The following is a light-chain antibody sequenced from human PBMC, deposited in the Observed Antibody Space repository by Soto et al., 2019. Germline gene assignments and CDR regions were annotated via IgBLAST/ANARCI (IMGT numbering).Light chain of an antibody. V-gene: IGKV3-15*01. CDR3: QQYNNWPPYT. Sequence: EIVMTQSPATLSVSPGERATLSCRASQSVGSNLAWYQQKPGQAPRLLIYGSSTTATGIPARFSVSGSETEFTLTISSLQSEDFAVYVCQQYNNWPPYTFGQGTKLEIK. J-gene: IGKJ2*01. CDR1: QSVGSN. CDR2: GSS.